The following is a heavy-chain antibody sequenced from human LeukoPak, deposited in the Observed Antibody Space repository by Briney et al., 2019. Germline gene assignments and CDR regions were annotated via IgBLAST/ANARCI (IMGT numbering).Heavy chain of an antibody. J-gene: IGHJ4*02. CDR1: GFIFSNAW. CDR3: AKEIWFGEPRGSFDY. CDR2: ISYDGSNK. V-gene: IGHV3-30*18. D-gene: IGHD3-10*01. Sequence: PGGSLRLSCAASGFIFSNAWMSWVRQAPGKGLEWVAVISYDGSNKYYADSVKGRFTISRDNSKNTLYLQMNSLRAEDTAVYYCAKEIWFGEPRGSFDYWGQGTLVTVSS.